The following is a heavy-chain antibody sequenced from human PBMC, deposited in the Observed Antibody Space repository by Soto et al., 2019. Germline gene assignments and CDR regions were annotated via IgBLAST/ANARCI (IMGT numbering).Heavy chain of an antibody. J-gene: IGHJ5*01. CDR3: ARQYSSGAGWFDS. Sequence: PSETLSLTCTASGGSISNYYWSWIRQPAGKGLEWIGRVFSTGTTNYNPSLRTRVTMSVDTSKKQFSLRLRSVTAADTAVYYCARQYSSGAGWFDSWGQGTLVTVSS. V-gene: IGHV4-4*07. CDR2: VFSTGTT. D-gene: IGHD3-22*01. CDR1: GGSISNYY.